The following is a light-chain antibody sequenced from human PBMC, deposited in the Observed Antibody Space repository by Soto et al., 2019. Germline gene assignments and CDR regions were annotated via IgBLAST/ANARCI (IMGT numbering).Light chain of an antibody. CDR2: GAS. CDR3: QQNGSSPPGT. Sequence: EIVLTQSPCTLSLSPGERATLSCRASQSVSSSYLGWYQQQPGQAPRLLISGASSRATGSPDRFSGSGSGTAFTPTISRLEPEDFAVNYCQQNGSSPPGTFGQGTKVEIK. J-gene: IGKJ1*01. V-gene: IGKV3-20*01. CDR1: QSVSSSY.